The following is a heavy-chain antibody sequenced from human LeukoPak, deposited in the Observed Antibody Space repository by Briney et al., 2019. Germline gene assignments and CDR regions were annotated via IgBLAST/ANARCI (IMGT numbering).Heavy chain of an antibody. Sequence: PGGSLSLSSAASGLTFSSDAMGGGCQGPGEGLGWGSGISGSGGSTYHADSVKGRFTISRDNSKDTLYLQMNSLRAEDTAVHYYAKKGAVAGAEYYFDYWGQGTLVTVSS. CDR2: ISGSGGST. CDR3: AKKGAVAGAEYYFDY. CDR1: GLTFSSDA. D-gene: IGHD6-19*01. J-gene: IGHJ4*02. V-gene: IGHV3-23*01.